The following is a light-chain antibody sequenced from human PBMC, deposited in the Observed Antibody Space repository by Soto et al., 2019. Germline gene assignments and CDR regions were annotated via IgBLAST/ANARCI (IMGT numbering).Light chain of an antibody. J-gene: IGKJ2*01. Sequence: DIQMTQSPSSLSASVGDRVTITCRASQSISSYLNWYQQKPGKAPKLLIYAASSLQSGVPSRFSCSGSGTDFTLTISSLQPEDFATYYCQQSYSTPPYTCGQGTKLEIK. V-gene: IGKV1-39*01. CDR2: AAS. CDR3: QQSYSTPPYT. CDR1: QSISSY.